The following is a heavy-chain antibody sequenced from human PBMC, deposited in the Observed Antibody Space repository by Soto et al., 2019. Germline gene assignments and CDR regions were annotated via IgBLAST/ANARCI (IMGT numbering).Heavy chain of an antibody. J-gene: IGHJ6*03. CDR2: MNPNSGNT. CDR3: ARGFVEWLLTYYYMDV. CDR1: GYTFTSYD. Sequence: ASVKVSCKASGYTFTSYDINWLRQATGQGREWMGWMNPNSGNTGYAQKFQGRVTMTRNTSISTAYMELSSLRSEDTAVYYCARGFVEWLLTYYYMDVWGKGTTVTVSS. D-gene: IGHD3-3*01. V-gene: IGHV1-8*01.